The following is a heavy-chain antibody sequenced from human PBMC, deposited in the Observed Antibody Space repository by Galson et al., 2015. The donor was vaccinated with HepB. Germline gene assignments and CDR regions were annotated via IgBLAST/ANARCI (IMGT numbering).Heavy chain of an antibody. J-gene: IGHJ4*02. CDR2: INPHRGDK. V-gene: IGHV1-2*04. Sequence: SVKVSCKASGYTFTGYYIQWLRQAPGQGHEWIGWINPHRGDKKFAQKFQGSVTMTRDTSISTVYMELRSLRSDATAVYYCARDWDYEVYCYGSRSLDSWGQGTPVTVSS. D-gene: IGHD3-10*01. CDR1: GYTFTGYY. CDR3: ARDWDYEVYCYGSRSLDS.